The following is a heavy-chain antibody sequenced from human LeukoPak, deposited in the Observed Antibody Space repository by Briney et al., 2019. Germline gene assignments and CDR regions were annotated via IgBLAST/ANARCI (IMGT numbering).Heavy chain of an antibody. D-gene: IGHD6-13*01. CDR2: IYYSGTT. Sequence: SETLSLTCTVSGGSISSSNYWGWIRQRPGKGLEWVGFIYYSGTTYYNPSLKSRVFISLNTSQNQVSLQLSSMTAADTAVYYCARATGGAAAADFDPWGQGTLVTVSS. V-gene: IGHV4-31*03. J-gene: IGHJ5*02. CDR3: ARATGGAAAADFDP. CDR1: GGSISSSNY.